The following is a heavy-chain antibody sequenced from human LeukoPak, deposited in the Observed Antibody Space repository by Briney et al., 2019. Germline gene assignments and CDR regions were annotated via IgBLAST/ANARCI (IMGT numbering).Heavy chain of an antibody. CDR1: GYTFTSYG. V-gene: IGHV1-18*01. Sequence: ASVKVSCKASGYTFTSYGISWVQQAPGQGLEWMGWISAYNGNTNYAQKLQGRVTMTTDTSTSTAYMELRSLRSDDTAVYYCARGGFLWFGELLYHYYYMDVWGKGTTVTISS. J-gene: IGHJ6*03. CDR3: ARGGFLWFGELLYHYYYMDV. CDR2: ISAYNGNT. D-gene: IGHD3-10*01.